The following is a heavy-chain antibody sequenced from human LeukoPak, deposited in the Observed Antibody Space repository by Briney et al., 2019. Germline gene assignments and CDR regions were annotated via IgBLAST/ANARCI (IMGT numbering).Heavy chain of an antibody. D-gene: IGHD3-3*01. J-gene: IGHJ4*02. CDR1: GGSFSGYY. Sequence: SETLSLTCAVYGGSFSGYYWSWIRQTPGRGLEWIGEINHSGMTKYNPSLKSRVTMSVDTSKSQFSLKLTSVTAADTAMYFCARGSRMTNIGVLNAADFWGQGTLVTVSS. V-gene: IGHV4-34*01. CDR2: INHSGMT. CDR3: ARGSRMTNIGVLNAADF.